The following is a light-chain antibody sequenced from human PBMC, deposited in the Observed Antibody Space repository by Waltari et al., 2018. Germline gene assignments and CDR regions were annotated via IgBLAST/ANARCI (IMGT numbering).Light chain of an antibody. Sequence: SSELTQDPAVSVALGQTVSITCQGDSLRRYYASWYQQRPGQAPTLNLYGQENRPSGIPDRFSGSTSGNTASLTITGAQAEDEADYYCLSRDTTSTRVFGGGTRLTV. J-gene: IGLJ3*02. CDR2: GQE. V-gene: IGLV3-19*01. CDR3: LSRDTTSTRV. CDR1: SLRRYY.